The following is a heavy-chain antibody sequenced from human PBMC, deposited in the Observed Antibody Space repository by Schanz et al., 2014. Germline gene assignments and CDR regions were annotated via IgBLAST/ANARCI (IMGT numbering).Heavy chain of an antibody. CDR2: ISYDGNTK. CDR1: GFTFNSYA. CDR3: ARDGDFDY. V-gene: IGHV3-30-3*01. J-gene: IGHJ4*02. Sequence: QVQLVESGGGVVQPGGSLRLSCAASGFTFNSYAFHWVRQAPGKGLEWVALISYDGNTKYYADSVKGRFTISRDNSKNTLYLQMSSLRAEDTAVYYCARDGDFDYWGQGTLVTVSS.